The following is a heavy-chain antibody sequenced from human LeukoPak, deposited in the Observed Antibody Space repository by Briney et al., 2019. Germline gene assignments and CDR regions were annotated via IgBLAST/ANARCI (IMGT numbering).Heavy chain of an antibody. V-gene: IGHV4-59*01. CDR3: ARLRETTVTRDDSYYYMDV. CDR2: IYYSGST. J-gene: IGHJ6*03. CDR1: GGSISRYY. Sequence: PETLSLTCTVSGGSISRYYWSWIRQPPGRGREWIGYIYYSGSTNFNPSLKSRVTISVNTSKNQFSLKLSSVTAADTAVYYCARLRETTVTRDDSYYYMDVWGKGTTVTVSS. D-gene: IGHD4-17*01.